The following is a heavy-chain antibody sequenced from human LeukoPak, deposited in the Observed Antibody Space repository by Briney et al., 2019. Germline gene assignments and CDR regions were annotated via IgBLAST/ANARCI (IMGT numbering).Heavy chain of an antibody. CDR1: GFTFSSYE. J-gene: IGHJ4*02. CDR3: ARWSSGWYVPFDY. V-gene: IGHV3-48*03. D-gene: IGHD6-19*01. Sequence: GGSLRLSCAASGFTFSSYEINWVRQAPGKGLEWVSYISSSGSTIKYADSVKGRFTISRGNAKNSLYLQMNSLRAEDTAVYYCARWSSGWYVPFDYWGQGTLVTVSS. CDR2: ISSSGSTI.